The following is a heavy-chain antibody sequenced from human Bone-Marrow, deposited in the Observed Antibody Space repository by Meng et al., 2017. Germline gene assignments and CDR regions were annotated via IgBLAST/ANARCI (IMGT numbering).Heavy chain of an antibody. CDR2: ISSSSSYI. V-gene: IGHV3-21*01. CDR3: ARDHGRSGWDMDIRG. D-gene: IGHD6-19*01. CDR1: GFTFSSYS. J-gene: IGHJ4*02. Sequence: VQLVESGGGPVKPGGSLRLSCAASGFTFSSYSMNWVRQAPGKGLEWVSSISSSSSYIYYADSVKGRFTISRDNAKNSLYLQMNSLRAEDTAVYYCARDHGRSGWDMDIRGWGQGTLVTVSS.